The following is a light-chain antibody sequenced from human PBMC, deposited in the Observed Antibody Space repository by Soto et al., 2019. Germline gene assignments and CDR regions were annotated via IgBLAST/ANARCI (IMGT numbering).Light chain of an antibody. CDR1: QSVGTK. CDR2: GAS. V-gene: IGKV3-15*01. Sequence: MVMTHSPATLSGSPGERANLSCRASQSVGTKLAWYQQTPGQAPRLLIYGASNRATGVPARISGSVSGTEFTLTIASMQSEDFAVYYCQQYSSCLWTFGQGTKVDIK. CDR3: QQYSSCLWT. J-gene: IGKJ1*01.